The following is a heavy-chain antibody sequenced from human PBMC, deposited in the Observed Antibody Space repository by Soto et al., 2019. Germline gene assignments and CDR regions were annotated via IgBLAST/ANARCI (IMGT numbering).Heavy chain of an antibody. J-gene: IGHJ4*02. CDR2: ISAYNGNT. Sequence: VASVKVSCKASGYTFTSYGISWVRQAPGQGLEWMGWISAYNGNTNYAQKLQGRVTMTTDTSTSTAYMELRSLRSDDTAVYYCARDPDPGYCSSTSCKRFDYWGQGTLVTVSS. CDR3: ARDPDPGYCSSTSCKRFDY. V-gene: IGHV1-18*01. CDR1: GYTFTSYG. D-gene: IGHD2-2*01.